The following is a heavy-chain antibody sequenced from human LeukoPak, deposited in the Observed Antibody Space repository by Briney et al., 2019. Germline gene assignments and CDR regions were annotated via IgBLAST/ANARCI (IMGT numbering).Heavy chain of an antibody. J-gene: IGHJ4*02. V-gene: IGHV3-30*18. CDR3: AKSDSGSYCDY. CDR1: GFTFSSYG. Sequence: PGRSLRLPCAASGFTFSSYGMHWVRQAPGKGLEWVAVISYDGSNKYYADSVKGRFTISRDNSKNTLYLQMNSLRAEDTAVYYCAKSDSGSYCDYWGQGTLVTVSS. D-gene: IGHD3-10*01. CDR2: ISYDGSNK.